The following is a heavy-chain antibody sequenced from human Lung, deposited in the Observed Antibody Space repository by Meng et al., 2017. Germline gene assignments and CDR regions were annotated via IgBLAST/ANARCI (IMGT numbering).Heavy chain of an antibody. D-gene: IGHD1-1*01. CDR1: GGAFSSYY. J-gene: IGHJ4*02. Sequence: QLHLQAEGAGVLKHSETRPLPSAVYGGAFSSYYCSCSRHPPAKGLVWIWDINNHGSTNNYTPLKSRLTISAETSTNQYSLKLRCVAAADASAYYCSRGYDITTGPPLDYWGQGTLVTVSS. V-gene: IGHV4-34*01. CDR3: SRGYDITTGPPLDY. CDR2: INNHGST.